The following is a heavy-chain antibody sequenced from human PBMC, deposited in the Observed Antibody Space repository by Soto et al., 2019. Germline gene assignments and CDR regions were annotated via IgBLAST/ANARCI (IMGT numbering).Heavy chain of an antibody. V-gene: IGHV1-3*01. Sequence: ASVKVSCKASGYTFTSYAMHWVRQAPGQRLEWMGWINAGNGNTKYSQKFQGRVTITRDTSASTAYMELSSLRSEDTAVYYCARPSTPCSGGSCYVGFDYWGQGTLVTGLL. CDR1: GYTFTSYA. CDR2: INAGNGNT. D-gene: IGHD2-15*01. J-gene: IGHJ4*02. CDR3: ARPSTPCSGGSCYVGFDY.